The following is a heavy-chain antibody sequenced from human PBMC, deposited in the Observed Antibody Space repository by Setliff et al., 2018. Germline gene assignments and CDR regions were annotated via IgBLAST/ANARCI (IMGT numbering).Heavy chain of an antibody. J-gene: IGHJ4*02. CDR1: GYTFISYG. CDR2: VDPKDGQA. CDR3: ATDLAIRGVQFDY. Sequence: ASVKVSCKTSGYTFISYGLSWVRQTPGKGLEWMGRVDPKDGQAIYAKKFQGRFTITADTSIDTAYMELSSLTSEDTAVYYCATDLAIRGVQFDYWGRGTLVTVSS. V-gene: IGHV1-69-2*01. D-gene: IGHD3-10*01.